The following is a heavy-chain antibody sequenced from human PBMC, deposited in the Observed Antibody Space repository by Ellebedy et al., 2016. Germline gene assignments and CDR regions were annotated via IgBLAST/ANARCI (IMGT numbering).Heavy chain of an antibody. Sequence: SETLSLTCSVSGGSVSSAYWNWIRRPPGKGLEWIGYVFHTGTTNYGPSLKSRVTMSVDTSKSQFSLGLTSVTAADTAVYYCAKWNGDWNAFEVWGQGTMVTVSS. CDR1: GGSVSSAY. D-gene: IGHD1-1*01. J-gene: IGHJ3*01. CDR2: VFHTGTT. V-gene: IGHV4-59*02. CDR3: AKWNGDWNAFEV.